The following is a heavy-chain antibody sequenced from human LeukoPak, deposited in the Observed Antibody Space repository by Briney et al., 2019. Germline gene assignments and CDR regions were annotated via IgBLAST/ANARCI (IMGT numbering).Heavy chain of an antibody. CDR3: ARVGYYSGSGSQRCLDY. D-gene: IGHD3-10*01. V-gene: IGHV1-18*01. CDR2: SSVYDGNK. Sequence: ASVKVSCKTSGYTFISYGVTWVRQAPGQGVKWVGWSSVYDGNKCYAQNFEGRLTMTTDTPTSTGHMELRSLRSDDTAVYYCARVGYYSGSGSQRCLDYWGQGTLVTVSS. J-gene: IGHJ4*02. CDR1: GYTFISYG.